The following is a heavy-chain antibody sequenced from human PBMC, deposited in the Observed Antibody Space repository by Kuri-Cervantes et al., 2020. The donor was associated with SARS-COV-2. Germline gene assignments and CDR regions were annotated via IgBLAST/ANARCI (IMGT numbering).Heavy chain of an antibody. J-gene: IGHJ6*03. Sequence: ETLSLTCAASGFTFSSYAMSWVRQAPGKGLEWVSAISGSGGSTYYADSVKGRFTISRDNSKNTLYLQMNSLRAEDTAAYYCAKGYYYDSGDYYTPYPNMDVWGKGTTVTVSS. D-gene: IGHD3-22*01. CDR2: ISGSGGST. CDR3: AKGYYYDSGDYYTPYPNMDV. V-gene: IGHV3-23*01. CDR1: GFTFSSYA.